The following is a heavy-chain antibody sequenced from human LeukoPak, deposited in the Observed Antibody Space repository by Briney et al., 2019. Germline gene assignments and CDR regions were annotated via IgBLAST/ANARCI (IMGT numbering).Heavy chain of an antibody. CDR1: GFTFSSYW. D-gene: IGHD6-13*01. CDR3: ARDLLEIAADSYFDY. Sequence: PGGSLRLSCAASGFTFSSYWMHWVRQAPGKGLVWVSRINSDGSSTSYADSVKGRFTISRDNAKNSLYLQMNSLRAEDTAVYYCARDLLEIAADSYFDYWGQGTLVTVSS. J-gene: IGHJ4*02. CDR2: INSDGSST. V-gene: IGHV3-74*01.